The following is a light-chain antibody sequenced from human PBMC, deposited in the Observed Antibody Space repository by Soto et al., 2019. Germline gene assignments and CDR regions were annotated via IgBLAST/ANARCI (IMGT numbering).Light chain of an antibody. Sequence: QSALTQPASVSESPGQSITISCTGTSNDIGGYNYVSWYQHHPGKAPKLMIYEVSNWPSGVSHRFSGSKSGNTASLTISGLQAEDEADYYCSSYTGSSTVVFGGGTKLTVL. J-gene: IGLJ2*01. V-gene: IGLV2-14*01. CDR1: SNDIGGYNY. CDR3: SSYTGSSTVV. CDR2: EVS.